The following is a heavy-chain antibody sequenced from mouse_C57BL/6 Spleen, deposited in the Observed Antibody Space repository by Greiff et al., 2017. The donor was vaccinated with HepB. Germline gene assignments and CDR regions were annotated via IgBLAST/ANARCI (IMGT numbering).Heavy chain of an antibody. Sequence: EVQGVESGGGLVQPGGSMKLSCVTSGFTFSNYWMNWVRQSPEKGLEWVAQIRLKSDNYATHYAESVKGRFTISRDDSKSSVYLQMNNLRAEDTGIYYCTVYYYAWGQGTTLTVSS. CDR3: TVYYYA. CDR2: IRLKSDNYAT. D-gene: IGHD1-1*01. CDR1: GFTFSNYW. V-gene: IGHV6-3*01. J-gene: IGHJ2*01.